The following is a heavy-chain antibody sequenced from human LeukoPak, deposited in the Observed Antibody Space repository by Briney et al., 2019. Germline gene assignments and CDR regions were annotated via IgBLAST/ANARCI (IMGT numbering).Heavy chain of an antibody. CDR1: GGSISSSY. CDR3: ARSSSPGVYYYYYYYMDV. Sequence: SETLSLTCTVSGGSISSSYWSWIRQPPGKGLEWIGRIYTSGSTNYNPSLKSRVTISVDTSKNQFSLKLSSVTAADTAVYYCARSSSPGVYYYYYYYMDVWGKGTTVTVSS. V-gene: IGHV4-4*08. CDR2: IYTSGST. D-gene: IGHD6-6*01. J-gene: IGHJ6*03.